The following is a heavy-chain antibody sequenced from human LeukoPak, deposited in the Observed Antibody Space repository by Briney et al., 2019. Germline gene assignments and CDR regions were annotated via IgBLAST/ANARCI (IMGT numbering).Heavy chain of an antibody. J-gene: IGHJ4*02. CDR3: ARGEYGSGSYHIDY. Sequence: GGSLRLSCAASGFTFSTYSMNWVRQAPGKGLEWVSFISGTSSYIYYADSVKGRFTISRDNAKNTLYLQMNSLRAEDTAVYYCARGEYGSGSYHIDYWGQGTLVTVSS. V-gene: IGHV3-21*01. D-gene: IGHD3-10*01. CDR1: GFTFSTYS. CDR2: ISGTSSYI.